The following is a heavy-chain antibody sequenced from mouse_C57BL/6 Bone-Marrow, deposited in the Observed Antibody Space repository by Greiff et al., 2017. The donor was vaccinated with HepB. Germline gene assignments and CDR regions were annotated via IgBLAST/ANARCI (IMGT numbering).Heavy chain of an antibody. CDR3: ARRDYYGRGFDY. V-gene: IGHV1-72*01. J-gene: IGHJ2*01. CDR1: GYAFSSSW. CDR2: IDPNSGGT. D-gene: IGHD1-1*01. Sequence: QVQLQQSGPELVKPGASVKISCKASGYAFSSSWMHWVKQRPGRGLEWIGRIDPNSGGTKYNEKFKSKATLTVDKPSSTAYMQLSSLTSEDSAVYYCARRDYYGRGFDYWGQGTTLTVSS.